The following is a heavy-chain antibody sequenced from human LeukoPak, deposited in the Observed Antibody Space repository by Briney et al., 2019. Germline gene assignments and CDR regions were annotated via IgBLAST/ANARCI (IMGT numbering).Heavy chain of an antibody. Sequence: ASVKVSCKASGYTFTSYDINWVRQATGQGLEWMGWMNPNSGNTGYAQKFQGRVTITRNTSISTAYMELSSLRSEDTAVYYCARGQGQGAEIFGVVMYNWFDPWGQGTLVTVSS. D-gene: IGHD3-3*01. CDR2: MNPNSGNT. V-gene: IGHV1-8*01. J-gene: IGHJ5*02. CDR3: ARGQGQGAEIFGVVMYNWFDP. CDR1: GYTFTSYD.